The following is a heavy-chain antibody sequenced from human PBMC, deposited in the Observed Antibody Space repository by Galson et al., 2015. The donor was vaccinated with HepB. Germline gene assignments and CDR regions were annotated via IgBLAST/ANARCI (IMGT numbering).Heavy chain of an antibody. CDR2: ISYDGSFR. CDR3: AKGGPGRTGLMLSISLGFVP. D-gene: IGHD2-21*01. CDR1: GFSFSNYA. J-gene: IGHJ5*02. V-gene: IGHV3-30*18. Sequence: SLRLSCASSGFSFSNYAIHWVRQAPGKGLEWMAVISYDGSFRYYSDSVKGRFTVSRDPSRSILYLQMNSLRVDDTAVYYCAKGGPGRTGLMLSISLGFVPWGQAALVIVS.